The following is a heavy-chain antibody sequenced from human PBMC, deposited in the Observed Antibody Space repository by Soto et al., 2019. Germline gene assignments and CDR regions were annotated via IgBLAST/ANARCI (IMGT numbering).Heavy chain of an antibody. Sequence: TWALTCTVSGGSISSGDNYWSWIRQHPGKGLEWIGTIYFSGTTYYNPSLKSRVTISVDTSKNQFSLNLSSVTAADTAVYYCARRDRSGFSSWLDTWGQGTLVTVS. CDR2: IYFSGTT. D-gene: IGHD3-22*01. J-gene: IGHJ5*02. CDR1: GGSISSGDNY. V-gene: IGHV4-31*03. CDR3: ARRDRSGFSSWLDT.